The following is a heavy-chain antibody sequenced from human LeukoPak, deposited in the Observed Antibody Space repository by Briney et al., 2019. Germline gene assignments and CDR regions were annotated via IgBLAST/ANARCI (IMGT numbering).Heavy chain of an antibody. CDR3: ARDWGVGDYAGWNFYYGMDV. CDR2: IYHSGST. CDR1: GGSISSGGYS. V-gene: IGHV4-30-2*01. J-gene: IGHJ6*02. Sequence: PSQTLSLTCAVSGGSISSGGYSWSWIRQPPGKGLEWIGYIYHSGSTYYNPSLKSRVTISVDRSKNQFPLKLSSVTAADTAVYYCARDWGVGDYAGWNFYYGMDVWGQGTTVTVSS. D-gene: IGHD4-17*01.